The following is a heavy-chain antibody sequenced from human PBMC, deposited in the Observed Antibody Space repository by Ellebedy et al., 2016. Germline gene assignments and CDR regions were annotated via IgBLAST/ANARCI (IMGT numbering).Heavy chain of an antibody. CDR1: AGSISSSSYY. Sequence: SETLSLTXTVSAGSISSSSYYWGWIRQPPGKGLEWIGYIYYSGSTNYNPSLKSRVTISVDTSKNQFSLKLSSVTAADTAVYYCARSEYSSSYPFDYWGQGTLVTVSS. D-gene: IGHD6-6*01. CDR2: IYYSGST. V-gene: IGHV4-61*05. CDR3: ARSEYSSSYPFDY. J-gene: IGHJ4*02.